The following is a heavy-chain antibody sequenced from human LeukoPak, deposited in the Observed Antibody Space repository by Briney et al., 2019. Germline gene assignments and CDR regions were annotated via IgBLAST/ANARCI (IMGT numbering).Heavy chain of an antibody. Sequence: LAGGSLRLSCAASGFTFSSYAMSWVRQAPGKGLEWVSAISGSGGSTYYADSVKGRFTISRDNSKNTLYLQMNSLRAEDTAVYYCAKGGGWWLYDYFDYWGQGTLVTVSS. V-gene: IGHV3-23*01. CDR3: AKGGGWWLYDYFDY. CDR1: GFTFSSYA. D-gene: IGHD3-22*01. J-gene: IGHJ4*02. CDR2: ISGSGGST.